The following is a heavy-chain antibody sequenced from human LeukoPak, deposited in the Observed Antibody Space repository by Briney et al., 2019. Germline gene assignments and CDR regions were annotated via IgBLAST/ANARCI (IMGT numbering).Heavy chain of an antibody. Sequence: PSETLSLTCAVYGGSFSGYYWSWIRQSPGKGLEWIGEINHSGGTNYNPSLESRVTISVDTSKNQFSLNLRSVTAADTAVYYCARGSDDYGDYYFFDYRGQGTLVTVSS. CDR2: INHSGGT. CDR3: ARGSDDYGDYYFFDY. CDR1: GGSFSGYY. V-gene: IGHV4-34*01. D-gene: IGHD4-17*01. J-gene: IGHJ4*02.